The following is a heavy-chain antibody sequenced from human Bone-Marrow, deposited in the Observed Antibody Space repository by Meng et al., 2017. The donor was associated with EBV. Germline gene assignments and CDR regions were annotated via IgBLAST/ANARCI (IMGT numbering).Heavy chain of an antibody. J-gene: IGHJ4*02. D-gene: IGHD4-17*01. CDR3: ARSLSGDPYFDY. CDR2: ITPIFGTA. CDR1: GGTFRSYF. V-gene: IGHV1-69*01. Sequence: QVQLVQSGAEVKKPXSSVKVSCKASGGTFRSYFISWVRQAPGQGLEWMGAITPIFGTAEYAQTFQGRLTITADESTSTAYMELTSLRFEDTAVYYCARSLSGDPYFDYWGQGTLVTVSS.